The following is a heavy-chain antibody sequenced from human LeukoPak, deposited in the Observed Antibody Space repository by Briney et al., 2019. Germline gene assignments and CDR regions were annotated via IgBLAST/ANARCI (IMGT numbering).Heavy chain of an antibody. V-gene: IGHV3-64*01. J-gene: IGHJ5*02. Sequence: PGGSLRLSCAASGFTLSSYAMHWVRQAPGKGLEYVSAISSNGGSTYYANSVKGRFTISRDNSKNTLYLQMGSLRAEDMAVYYGARDTGLSGFDPWGQGTLVTVSS. CDR3: ARDTGLSGFDP. CDR1: GFTLSSYA. CDR2: ISSNGGST. D-gene: IGHD3-16*02.